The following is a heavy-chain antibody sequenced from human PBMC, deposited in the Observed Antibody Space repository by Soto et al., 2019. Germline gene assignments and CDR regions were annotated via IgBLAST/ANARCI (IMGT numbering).Heavy chain of an antibody. D-gene: IGHD3-22*01. Sequence: VQLVQSGAEVKKPGASVKISCKASGYTFTTNFIHWIRQAPGQGLEWVGIISPGGGTTVYAQKFQGRVTKTRDTSTSTGYMELRNLRSEETAVFYCARAHYDSDAFDFWGQGTMVIVSS. CDR2: ISPGGGTT. J-gene: IGHJ3*01. V-gene: IGHV1-46*03. CDR3: ARAHYDSDAFDF. CDR1: GYTFTTNF.